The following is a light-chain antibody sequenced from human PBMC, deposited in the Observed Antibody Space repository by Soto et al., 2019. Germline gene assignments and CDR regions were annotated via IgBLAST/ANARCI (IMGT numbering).Light chain of an antibody. CDR3: SSYTSSSTLV. V-gene: IGLV2-14*02. CDR1: SSDVGNYNL. J-gene: IGLJ1*01. CDR2: EGG. Sequence: QSVLTQPASVSGSPGQSITISCTGTSSDVGNYNLVSWYQQYPGKAPKLMIYEGGKRPSGVSNRFSGSKSGNTASLTISGLQAEDEADYYCSSYTSSSTLVFGTGTKVTVL.